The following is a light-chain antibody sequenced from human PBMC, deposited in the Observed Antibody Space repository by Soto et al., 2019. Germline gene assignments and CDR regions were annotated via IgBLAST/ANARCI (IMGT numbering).Light chain of an antibody. V-gene: IGKV1-8*01. CDR1: QGISSY. Sequence: AIRMTQSPSSLSASTGDRVTITCRASQGISSYLAWYQQKPGKAPKLLIYAASTLQSGVPSRFSGSGSGTDFTLTISCLQSEDFATYYCQQYYSYPRITFGQGTRREIK. CDR3: QQYYSYPRIT. J-gene: IGKJ5*01. CDR2: AAS.